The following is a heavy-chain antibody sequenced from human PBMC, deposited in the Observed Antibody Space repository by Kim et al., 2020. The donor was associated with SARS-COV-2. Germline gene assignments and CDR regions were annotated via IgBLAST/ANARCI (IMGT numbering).Heavy chain of an antibody. CDR1: GYTFTSYD. V-gene: IGHV1-8*01. D-gene: IGHD3-22*01. Sequence: ASVKVSCKASGYTFTSYDINWVRQATGQGLEWMGWMNPNSGNTGYAQKFQGRVTMTRNTSISTAYMELSSLRSEDTAVYYCARGPCYDSSGYYSCWFDPWGQGTLVTVSS. CDR2: MNPNSGNT. CDR3: ARGPCYDSSGYYSCWFDP. J-gene: IGHJ5*02.